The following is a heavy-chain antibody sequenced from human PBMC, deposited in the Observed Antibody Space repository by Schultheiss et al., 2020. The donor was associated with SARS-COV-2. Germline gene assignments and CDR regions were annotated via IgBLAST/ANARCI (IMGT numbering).Heavy chain of an antibody. D-gene: IGHD6-13*01. J-gene: IGHJ6*02. CDR2: IYYSGST. Sequence: SETLSLTCTVSGGSISSGGYYWSWIRHHPGKGLEWIGYIYYSGSTYYNPSLKSRVTISVDTSKNQFSLKLSSVTAADTAVYYCARFYLAGYSSSWSRHYYYGMDVWGQGTTVTVSS. CDR1: GGSISSGGYY. CDR3: ARFYLAGYSSSWSRHYYYGMDV. V-gene: IGHV4-31*03.